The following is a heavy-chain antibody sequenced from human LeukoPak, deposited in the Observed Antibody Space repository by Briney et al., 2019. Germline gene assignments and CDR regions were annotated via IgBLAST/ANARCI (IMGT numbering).Heavy chain of an antibody. V-gene: IGHV4-39*07. CDR3: ARAYGDYPFDY. CDR1: GGSVSSSSYY. Sequence: SETLSLTCTVSGGSVSSSSYYWGWIRQPPGKGLEWIGSIYYSGSTYYNPSLKSRVTISVDTSKNQFSLKLSSVTAADTAVYYCARAYGDYPFDYWGQGALVTVSS. CDR2: IYYSGST. J-gene: IGHJ4*02. D-gene: IGHD4-17*01.